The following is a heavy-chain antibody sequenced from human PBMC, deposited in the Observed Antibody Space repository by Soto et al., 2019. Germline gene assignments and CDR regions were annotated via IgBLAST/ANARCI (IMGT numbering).Heavy chain of an antibody. V-gene: IGHV4-59*01. J-gene: IGHJ3*02. CDR3: ARERRDYDYVWGSYRASAFDI. D-gene: IGHD3-16*02. CDR1: GGSISSYY. CDR2: IYYSGST. Sequence: ETLSLTCTVSGGSISSYYWSWIRQPPGKGLEWIGYIYYSGSTNYNPSLKSRVTISVDTSKNQFSLKLSSVTAADTAVYYCARERRDYDYVWGSYRASAFDIWGQGTMVTVPS.